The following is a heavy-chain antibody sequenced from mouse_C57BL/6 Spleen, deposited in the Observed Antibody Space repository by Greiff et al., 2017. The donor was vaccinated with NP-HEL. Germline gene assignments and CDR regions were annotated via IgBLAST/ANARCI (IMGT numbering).Heavy chain of an antibody. CDR2: ISSGSSTL. D-gene: IGHD4-1*01. Sequence: DVKLVESGGGLVKPGGSLKLSCAASGFTFSDYGMHWVRQAPEKGLEWVAYISSGSSTLYYADTVQGRFTISRDNAKNTLFLQMTSLRSEETAMYYCARKRVTGTGAMDYWGQGTSVTVSS. V-gene: IGHV5-17*01. CDR1: GFTFSDYG. J-gene: IGHJ4*01. CDR3: ARKRVTGTGAMDY.